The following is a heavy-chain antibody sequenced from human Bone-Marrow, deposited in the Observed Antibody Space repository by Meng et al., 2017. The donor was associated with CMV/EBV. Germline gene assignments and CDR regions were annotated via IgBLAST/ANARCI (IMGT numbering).Heavy chain of an antibody. CDR3: AHRPTEGLFDY. CDR1: GFSLNSNGMG. V-gene: IGHV2-5*02. J-gene: IGHJ4*02. CDR2: IYWDGDK. Sequence: QITLKESGPALLKPTQPLTLTCTFSGFSLNSNGMGVGWIRQPPGKALEWLALIYWDGDKRYSPSLKSRLTITKDTSNNQVVLTMTNMGPVDTATYFCAHRPTEGLFDYWGQGTLVTVSS.